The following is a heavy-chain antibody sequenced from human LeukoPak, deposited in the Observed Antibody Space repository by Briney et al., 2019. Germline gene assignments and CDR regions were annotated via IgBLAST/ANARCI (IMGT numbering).Heavy chain of an antibody. J-gene: IGHJ4*02. V-gene: IGHV4-39*01. CDR3: ARLMVGSGSYYPRFDY. Sequence: IPSETLSLTCTVSGGSISSSSYYWGWIRQPPGKGLEWIGSIYYSGSTYYNPSLKSRVTISVDTSKNQFSLKLSSVTAADTAVYYCARLMVGSGSYYPRFDYWGQGTLVTVSS. D-gene: IGHD3-10*01. CDR2: IYYSGST. CDR1: GGSISSSSYY.